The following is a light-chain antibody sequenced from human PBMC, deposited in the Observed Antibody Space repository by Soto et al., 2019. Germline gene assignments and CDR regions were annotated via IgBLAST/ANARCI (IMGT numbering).Light chain of an antibody. Sequence: EIVMTQSPATLSVSPGESATLSCRASQTISSLLAWYQQKPGQAPRLIIYRASTRAAGLPDRFSGSGSGTEFTLTINSLQSEDFAVYYCQQYNNWPRTFGQGTKVDIK. J-gene: IGKJ1*01. CDR2: RAS. CDR1: QTISSL. V-gene: IGKV3-15*01. CDR3: QQYNNWPRT.